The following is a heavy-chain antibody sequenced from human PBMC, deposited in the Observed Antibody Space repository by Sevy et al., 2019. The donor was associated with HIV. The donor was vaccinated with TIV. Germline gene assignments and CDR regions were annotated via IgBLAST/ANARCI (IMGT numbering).Heavy chain of an antibody. CDR3: AGGSPGPIDCSGGSCYDGNWFDP. CDR2: INHSGST. D-gene: IGHD2-15*01. V-gene: IGHV4-34*01. Sequence: SETLSLTCAVYGGSFSGYYWSWIRQPPGKGLEWIGEINHSGSTNYNPSLKSRVTISVDTSKNQFSLRLSSVTAADTAVYYCAGGSPGPIDCSGGSCYDGNWFDPWGQGTLVTVSS. J-gene: IGHJ5*02. CDR1: GGSFSGYY.